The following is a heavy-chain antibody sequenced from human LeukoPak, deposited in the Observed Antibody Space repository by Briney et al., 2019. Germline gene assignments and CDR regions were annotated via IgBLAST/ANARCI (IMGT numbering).Heavy chain of an antibody. V-gene: IGHV1-69*04. J-gene: IGHJ5*02. Sequence: ASVKVSCKASGGTFSSYAISWVRQAPGQGLEWMGRIIPILGIANYAQKFQGRVTITADKSTSTAYMELSSLRSEDTAVYYCARDFTDDYGDFPSWFDPWGQGTLVTVSS. CDR1: GGTFSSYA. CDR2: IIPILGIA. D-gene: IGHD4-17*01. CDR3: ARDFTDDYGDFPSWFDP.